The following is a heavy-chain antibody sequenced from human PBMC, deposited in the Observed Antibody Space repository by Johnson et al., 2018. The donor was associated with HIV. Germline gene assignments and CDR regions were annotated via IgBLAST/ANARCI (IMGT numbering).Heavy chain of an antibody. D-gene: IGHD6-19*01. CDR1: GFTFSSYG. CDR3: ARGDSSGWDAFDI. Sequence: QVQLVESGGGLIQPGGSLRLSCAASGFTFSSYGMHWVRQAPGKGLEWVAVISYDGSNKYYADSVKGRFTISRDNSKNTLYLQMNSLRAEDTAVYYCARGDSSGWDAFDIWGQGTMVTVSS. V-gene: IGHV3-30*03. CDR2: ISYDGSNK. J-gene: IGHJ3*02.